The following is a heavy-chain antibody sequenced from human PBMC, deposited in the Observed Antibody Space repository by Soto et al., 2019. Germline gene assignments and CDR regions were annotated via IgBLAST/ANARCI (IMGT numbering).Heavy chain of an antibody. CDR3: ARTCSGGTCSFDY. Sequence: PGGSLRLSCAASGFTVSSNYMSWVRQAPGNGLEWVSVIYSGGSTYYADSVKGRFTISRDNSENTLYLQMNSLRAEDTAVYYCARTCSGGTCSFDYWGQGTLVTVSS. V-gene: IGHV3-66*01. J-gene: IGHJ4*02. CDR1: GFTVSSNY. CDR2: IYSGGST. D-gene: IGHD2-15*01.